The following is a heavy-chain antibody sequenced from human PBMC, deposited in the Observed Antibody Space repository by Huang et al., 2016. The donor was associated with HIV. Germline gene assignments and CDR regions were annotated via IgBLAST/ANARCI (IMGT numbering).Heavy chain of an antibody. CDR3: ARDATKNPRGWFDP. D-gene: IGHD3-10*01. J-gene: IGHJ5*02. CDR2: INHLGSP. V-gene: IGHV4-34*02. CDR1: GGSLSGYY. Sequence: QVHLQQWGAGLLKSAETLSLTCAVYGGSLSGYYWSWLRQTPGKGLEWSGEINHLGSPNYNPSLKSRVSISMDGSKKQFSLKLRSMSDADTAVYFCARDATKNPRGWFDPWGQGTLVTGSS.